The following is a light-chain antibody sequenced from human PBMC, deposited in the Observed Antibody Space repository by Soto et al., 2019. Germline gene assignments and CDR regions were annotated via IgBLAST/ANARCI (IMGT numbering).Light chain of an antibody. V-gene: IGKV1-5*03. CDR2: KAS. CDR1: QSISGW. Sequence: DIPMTQSPSTLSASVGDRVTITCRASQSISGWLAWYQQNPGKAPKILIYKASTLESGVPSRFSGSGSGTALTLTISSLQPDDFATYYCQQYNNYGSWTFGQGTKVEIK. J-gene: IGKJ1*01. CDR3: QQYNNYGSWT.